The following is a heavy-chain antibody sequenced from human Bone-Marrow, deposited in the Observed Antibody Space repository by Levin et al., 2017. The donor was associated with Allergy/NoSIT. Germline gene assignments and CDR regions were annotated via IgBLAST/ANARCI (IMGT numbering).Heavy chain of an antibody. V-gene: IGHV3-30*18. Sequence: PGGSLRLSCAASGFTFSSYGMHWVRQAPGKGLEWVAVISYDGSNKYYADSVKGRFTISRDNSKNTLYLQMNSLRAEDTAVYYCAKDPLDYGDYGLGINWFDPWGQGTLVTVSS. CDR3: AKDPLDYGDYGLGINWFDP. CDR1: GFTFSSYG. D-gene: IGHD4-17*01. J-gene: IGHJ5*02. CDR2: ISYDGSNK.